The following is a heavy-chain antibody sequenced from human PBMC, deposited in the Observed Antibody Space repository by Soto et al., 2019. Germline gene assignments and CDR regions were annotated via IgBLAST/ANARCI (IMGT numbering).Heavy chain of an antibody. J-gene: IGHJ4*02. CDR2: ISGSGGST. D-gene: IGHD1-26*01. V-gene: IGHV3-23*01. Sequence: GGSLGLCCSASGVTLSSYAMSWVRQAPGKGLEWVSAISGSGGSTYYADSVKGRFTISRDNSKNTLYLQMNSLRAEDTAVYYCAKDFPKWESPSLQFEYWGQGTLVTVSS. CDR1: GVTLSSYA. CDR3: AKDFPKWESPSLQFEY.